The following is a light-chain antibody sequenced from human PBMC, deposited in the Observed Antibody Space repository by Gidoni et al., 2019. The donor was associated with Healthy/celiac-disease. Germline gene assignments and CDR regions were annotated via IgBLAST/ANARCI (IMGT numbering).Light chain of an antibody. CDR2: GAS. CDR3: QQYNNWLT. J-gene: IGKJ4*01. CDR1: QSVSSK. V-gene: IGKV3-15*01. Sequence: EIVMTQSPATLSVSPGERATISCMASQSVSSKLACYQQKPGQAPRLLIYGASTRATGIPARFSGSGSGTEFTLTISSLQSEDFAVYYCQQYNNWLTFGGGTKVEIK.